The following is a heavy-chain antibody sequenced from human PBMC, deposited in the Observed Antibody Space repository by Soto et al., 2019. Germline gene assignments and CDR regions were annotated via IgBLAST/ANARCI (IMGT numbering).Heavy chain of an antibody. Sequence: GGSLRPSCEASGFIFSRYGVQLVRQAPGKGLEWVAVISHDGSNKDYAESVKGRFIISRDKSENTLYLQMNSLRAEYTAVYYCAKDLGSGKPYYYYAMDVWGQGPTVAVSS. CDR3: AKDLGSGKPYYYYAMDV. D-gene: IGHD3-10*01. CDR2: ISHDGSNK. CDR1: GFIFSRYG. V-gene: IGHV3-30*18. J-gene: IGHJ6*02.